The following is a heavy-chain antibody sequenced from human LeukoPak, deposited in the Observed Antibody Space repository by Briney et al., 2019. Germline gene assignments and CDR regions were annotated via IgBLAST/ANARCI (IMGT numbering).Heavy chain of an antibody. CDR3: AKDLVVVVPTYYFDY. CDR1: GFTFSSYA. J-gene: IGHJ4*02. V-gene: IGHV3-23*01. D-gene: IGHD2-2*01. CDR2: ISGSGGST. Sequence: GGSLRLSCAASGFTFSSYAMSWVRQAPGKGLEWASAISGSGGSTYYADSVKGRFTISRDNSKNTLYLQMNSLRAEDTAVYYRAKDLVVVVPTYYFDYWGQGTLVTVSS.